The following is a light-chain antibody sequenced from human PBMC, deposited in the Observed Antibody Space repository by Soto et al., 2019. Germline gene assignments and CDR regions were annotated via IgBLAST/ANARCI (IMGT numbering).Light chain of an antibody. CDR3: QQYSSDLYT. Sequence: DIQMTQSPSTLAASVGDRVTIACRASQSISNLLAWYQQQPGKAPKLVIYKASSLESGVPSRFSGSGSGTEFTLTISSLQPEDFATYYCQQYSSDLYTFGPGTKLEIK. V-gene: IGKV1-5*03. CDR2: KAS. J-gene: IGKJ2*01. CDR1: QSISNL.